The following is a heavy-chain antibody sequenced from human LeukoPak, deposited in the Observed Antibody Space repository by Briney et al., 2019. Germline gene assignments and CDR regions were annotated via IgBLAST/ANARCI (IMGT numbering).Heavy chain of an antibody. J-gene: IGHJ4*02. CDR3: AREMATTFSLDY. CDR1: GYTFTSYG. CDR2: ISAYNGNT. D-gene: IGHD5-12*01. Sequence: ASVKVSCKASGYTFTSYGISWVRQAPGQGLEWVGWISAYNGNTNYAQKLQGRVTMTTDTSTSTAYMELRSLRSDDTAVYYCAREMATTFSLDYWGQGTLVTVSS. V-gene: IGHV1-18*01.